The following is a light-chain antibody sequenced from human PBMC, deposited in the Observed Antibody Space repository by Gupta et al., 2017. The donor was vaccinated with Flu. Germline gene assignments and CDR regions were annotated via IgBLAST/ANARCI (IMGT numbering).Light chain of an antibody. J-gene: IGLJ1*01. CDR1: SSDVGGYNY. CDR3: SSYTSSSTLYV. CDR2: EVS. Sequence: QSALTQPASVSGSPGQSITISCTGTSSDVGGYNYVSWYQQHPGKAPKLMIYEVSNRPSGGSNRFSGSKAGHPASLTISGLQAEGEADYYCSSYTSSSTLYVFGTGTKVTVL. V-gene: IGLV2-14*01.